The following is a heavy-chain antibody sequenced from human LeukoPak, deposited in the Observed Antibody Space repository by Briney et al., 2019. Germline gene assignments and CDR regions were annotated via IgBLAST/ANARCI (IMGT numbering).Heavy chain of an antibody. CDR2: IRYDGSDK. J-gene: IGHJ4*02. D-gene: IGHD3-9*01. CDR3: AKLQLYYDVLTGPLVDY. CDR1: GFTFSSYG. Sequence: GGSLRLSCAASGFTFSSYGMHWVRQAPGKGLEWVAFIRYDGSDKYYPDSVKGRFTVSRDNSKNTLYLQMNSLGAEDTAVYYCAKLQLYYDVLTGPLVDYWGQGTLVTVSS. V-gene: IGHV3-30*02.